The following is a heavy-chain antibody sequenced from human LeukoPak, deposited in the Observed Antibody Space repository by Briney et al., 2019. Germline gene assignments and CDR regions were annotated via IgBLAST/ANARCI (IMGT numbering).Heavy chain of an antibody. CDR2: IRGGGAVT. V-gene: IGHV3-23*01. CDR3: AKCSASYYNDAFDI. D-gene: IGHD3-10*02. Sequence: PGGSLRLSCAASGFTFDNYAMNWVRQAPGKGLKWLSYIRGGGAVTRYSDSVKGRFTISRDNSKNTLYLQMNHLRAEDTAIYYCAKCSASYYNDAFDIWGRGTMVTVSS. J-gene: IGHJ3*02. CDR1: GFTFDNYA.